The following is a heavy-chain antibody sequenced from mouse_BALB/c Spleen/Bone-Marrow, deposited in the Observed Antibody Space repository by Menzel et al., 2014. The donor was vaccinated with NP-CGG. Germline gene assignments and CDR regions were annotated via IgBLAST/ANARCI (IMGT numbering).Heavy chain of an antibody. D-gene: IGHD2-1*01. CDR3: ARVNTSAVGAMDN. V-gene: IGHV2-9*02. CDR1: GFSFTNYG. J-gene: IGHJ4*01. Sequence: QVQLKHSGPGLVAPALCLSISCTASGFSFTNYGVHWVRQPPGKGLEWLGVICAGGSTNYNSAPMSRPSIIKANSKTQVFLKMNRLPADNAAKYCNARVNTSAVGAMDNWGQGTSVTVSS. CDR2: ICAGGST.